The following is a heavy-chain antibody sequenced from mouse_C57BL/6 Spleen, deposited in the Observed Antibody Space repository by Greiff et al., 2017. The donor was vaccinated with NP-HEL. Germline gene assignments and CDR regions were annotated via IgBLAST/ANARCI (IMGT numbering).Heavy chain of an antibody. CDR1: GFNIKDDY. J-gene: IGHJ3*01. CDR3: TTPTGFAY. V-gene: IGHV14-4*01. CDR2: IDPENGDT. Sequence: VQLKESGAELVRPGASVKLSCTASGFNIKDDYMHWVKQRPEQGLEWIGWIDPENGDTEYASKFQGKATITADTSSNTAYLQLSSLTSEDTAVYYCTTPTGFAYWGQGTLVTVSA. D-gene: IGHD1-1*01.